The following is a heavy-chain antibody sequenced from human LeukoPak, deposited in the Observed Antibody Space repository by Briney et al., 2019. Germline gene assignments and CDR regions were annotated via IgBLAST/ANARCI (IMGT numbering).Heavy chain of an antibody. J-gene: IGHJ4*02. D-gene: IGHD4-23*01. CDR2: INPNSGGT. CDR1: GYTFTGYY. Sequence: ASVKVSCKASGYTFTGYYIHWVRQAPGQGLEWMGWINPNSGGTHYAQKFQGRVTMTRDTSINTAYMELSRLSPDDTAVYYCARDLRGNSMFFDYWGQGTLVTVSS. CDR3: ARDLRGNSMFFDY. V-gene: IGHV1-2*02.